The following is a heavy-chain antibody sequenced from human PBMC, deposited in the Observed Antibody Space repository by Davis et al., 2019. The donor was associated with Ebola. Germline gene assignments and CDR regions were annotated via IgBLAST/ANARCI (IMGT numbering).Heavy chain of an antibody. CDR2: ISYDGSNK. V-gene: IGHV3-30*04. D-gene: IGHD4-17*01. CDR1: GFTFSSYA. CDR3: AKANGDSTRTDY. J-gene: IGHJ4*02. Sequence: GESLKISCAASGFTFSSYAMHWVRQAPGKGLEWVAVISYDGSNKYYADSVKGRFTISRDNSKNTLYLQMNSLRAEDTAVYYCAKANGDSTRTDYWGQGTLVTVSS.